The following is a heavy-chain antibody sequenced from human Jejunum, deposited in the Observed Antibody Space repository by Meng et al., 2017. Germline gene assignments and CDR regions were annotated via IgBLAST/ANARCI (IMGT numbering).Heavy chain of an antibody. CDR2: INTDGSNT. Sequence: GESLKISCAASGITFSRYWMHWVRQAPGKGLEWVSRINTDGSNTRYADSVKGRFTISRDNAKNTLYLQMNSLRAEDTAVYYCASPGEYNYYYGMDVWGQGTMVTVSS. CDR1: GITFSRYW. V-gene: IGHV3-74*01. D-gene: IGHD2/OR15-2a*01. CDR3: ASPGEYNYYYGMDV. J-gene: IGHJ6*02.